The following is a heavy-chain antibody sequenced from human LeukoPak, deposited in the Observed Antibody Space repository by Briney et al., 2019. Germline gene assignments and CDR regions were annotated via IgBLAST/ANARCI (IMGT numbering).Heavy chain of an antibody. V-gene: IGHV3-23*01. CDR3: AKYKIAAAANRTIDY. D-gene: IGHD6-13*01. J-gene: IGHJ4*02. CDR2: ISGSGGST. CDR1: GFTFSSYA. Sequence: PGGSLRLSCAASGFTFSSYAMSWVRQAPGKGLEWVSGISGSGGSTYYADSVKGRFTISRDNSKNTLYLQTNSLRAEDTAVYYCAKYKIAAAANRTIDYWGQGTLVTVSS.